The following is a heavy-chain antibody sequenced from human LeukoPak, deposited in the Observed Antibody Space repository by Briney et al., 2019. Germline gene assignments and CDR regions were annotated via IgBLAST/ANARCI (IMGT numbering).Heavy chain of an antibody. V-gene: IGHV4-39*07. CDR2: IYHSGST. CDR1: GGSISSSAYY. CDR3: ARDGCSGGSCYSIFDY. J-gene: IGHJ4*02. D-gene: IGHD2-15*01. Sequence: SETLSLTCSVSGGSISSSAYYWGWIRQPPGQGLEWIGEIYHSGSTNYNPSLKSRVTISVDKSKTQFSLKLSSVTAADTAVYYCARDGCSGGSCYSIFDYWGQGTLVTVSS.